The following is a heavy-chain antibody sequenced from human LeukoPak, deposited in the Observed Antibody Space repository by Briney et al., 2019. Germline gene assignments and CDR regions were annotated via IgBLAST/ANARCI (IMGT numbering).Heavy chain of an antibody. CDR3: ARLVVGCSSGDY. CDR2: IYDSGST. D-gene: IGHD2-15*01. V-gene: IGHV4-38-2*01. CDR1: GYSISSGYY. J-gene: IGHJ4*02. Sequence: SETLSLTCAVSGYSISSGYYCGWIRQPPGKGLEWIGSIYDSGSTYYNPSLKSRVTISVDTSKNQCSLKLSSMTAADTAVYYCARLVVGCSSGDYWGQGALVTVSS.